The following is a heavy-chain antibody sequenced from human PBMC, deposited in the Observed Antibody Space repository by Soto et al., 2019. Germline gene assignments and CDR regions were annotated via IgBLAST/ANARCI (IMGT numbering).Heavy chain of an antibody. CDR2: IRSKANSYAT. Sequence: GGSLRLSCAASGFTFSGSAMHWVRQASGKGLEWVGRIRSKANSYATAYAASVKGRFTISRDDSKNTAYLQMNSLKTEDTAVYYCTRHPCSDYYYYYGMDVWGQGTTVTVSS. D-gene: IGHD6-25*01. J-gene: IGHJ6*02. V-gene: IGHV3-73*01. CDR1: GFTFSGSA. CDR3: TRHPCSDYYYYYGMDV.